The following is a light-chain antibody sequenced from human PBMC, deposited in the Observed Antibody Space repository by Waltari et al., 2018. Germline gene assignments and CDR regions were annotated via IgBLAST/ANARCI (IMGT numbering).Light chain of an antibody. CDR3: LQDNSYPRT. J-gene: IGKJ1*01. Sequence: AIELTLSPLSLSASVGDRVTITCRASQGIRNDLGWYQQKPGKAPKFLIYGATSLQSGVPSRFSGSGSGTDFTLTISSLQPEDFATYYCLQDNSYPRTFGQGTKVEVK. CDR2: GAT. V-gene: IGKV1-6*01. CDR1: QGIRND.